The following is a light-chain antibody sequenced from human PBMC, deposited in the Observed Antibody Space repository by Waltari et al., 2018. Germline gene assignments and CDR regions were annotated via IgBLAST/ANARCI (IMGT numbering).Light chain of an antibody. Sequence: EIGLTQSPATLSLSPGGRAPLSCRASQTVRSDLAWYQQRPGQTPRLLFFDASSRATGISAKFSGSGSGTDFTLTVSNLEPEDFAVYYCQQRINWPYTFGQGTRVEIK. CDR1: QTVRSD. CDR3: QQRINWPYT. V-gene: IGKV3-11*01. CDR2: DAS. J-gene: IGKJ2*01.